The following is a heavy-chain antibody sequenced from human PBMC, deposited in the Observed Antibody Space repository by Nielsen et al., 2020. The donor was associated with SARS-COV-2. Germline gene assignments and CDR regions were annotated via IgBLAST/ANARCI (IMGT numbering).Heavy chain of an antibody. CDR2: IHHSGRT. V-gene: IGHV4-38-2*02. CDR1: GSSINTDYY. J-gene: IGHJ6*02. CDR3: ARADGFPWFGETNYGMDV. D-gene: IGHD3-10*01. Sequence: SETLSLTFTASGSSINTDYYWGWIRQPPGKGLEWLGNIHHSGRTFYNPSLQSRVTMSIDTSENQFSLRLSSVTATDTAVYYCARADGFPWFGETNYGMDVWGQGTTVAVSS.